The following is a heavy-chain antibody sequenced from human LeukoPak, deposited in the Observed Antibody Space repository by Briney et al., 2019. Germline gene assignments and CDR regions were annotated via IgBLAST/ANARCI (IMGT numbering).Heavy chain of an antibody. CDR1: GFTFSGFA. V-gene: IGHV3-23*01. J-gene: IGHJ6*01. D-gene: IGHD1-26*01. Sequence: GGSLRLSCAASGFTFSGFARSWVRRTPGKGLEWVSGISGSGDNTLYADSVKGRFTNSRDNSKNTLYLEMNSLRAEDTAIYYCAKMKGHPLPKYYMDVWGQGTTVTVSS. CDR2: ISGSGDNT. CDR3: AKMKGHPLPKYYMDV.